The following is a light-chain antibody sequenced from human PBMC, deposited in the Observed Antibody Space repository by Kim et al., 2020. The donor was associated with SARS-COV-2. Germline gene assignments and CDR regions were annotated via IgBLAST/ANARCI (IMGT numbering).Light chain of an antibody. J-gene: IGLJ2*01. CDR3: NSRDSNDNVV. CDR2: GKN. V-gene: IGLV3-19*01. Sequence: VALGQTVTFTCQGDSLRRYYATWYQQKPGQAPILVIYGKNNRPSGIPDRFSGSSSGNTASLTITGTQAGDEADYYCNSRDSNDNVVFGGGTQLTVL. CDR1: SLRRYY.